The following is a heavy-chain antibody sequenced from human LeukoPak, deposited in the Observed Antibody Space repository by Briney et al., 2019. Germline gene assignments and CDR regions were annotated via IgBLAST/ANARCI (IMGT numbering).Heavy chain of an antibody. CDR1: GFPFSTYA. J-gene: IGHJ4*02. V-gene: IGHV3-23*01. D-gene: IGHD4-17*01. CDR2: IRGSDGST. CDR3: AKDVYGDYGGLDY. Sequence: GGSLRLSCAASGFPFSTYAMSWVRQAPRKGLEWVSSIRGSDGSTYYADSAKGRFAISRDNSKNTLYLQMNSLRAEDTAVYYCAKDVYGDYGGLDYWGQGTLVTVSS.